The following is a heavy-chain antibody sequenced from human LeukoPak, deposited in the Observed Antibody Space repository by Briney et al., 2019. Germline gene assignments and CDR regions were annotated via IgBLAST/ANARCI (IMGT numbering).Heavy chain of an antibody. V-gene: IGHV4-59*01. CDR3: ARGRSNYYGMDV. Sequence: SETLSLTCSVSDGSINSYYWNWIRRPPGKGPEWIGYIYYNGNTNYSPSFKSRVTMSVDTSKNLFSLKVSSVTAADTAVYYCARGRSNYYGMDVWGQGTTVTVSS. J-gene: IGHJ6*02. D-gene: IGHD1-26*01. CDR1: DGSINSYY. CDR2: IYYNGNT.